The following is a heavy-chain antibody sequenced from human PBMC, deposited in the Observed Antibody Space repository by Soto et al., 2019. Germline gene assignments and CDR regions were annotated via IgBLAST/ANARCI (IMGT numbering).Heavy chain of an antibody. D-gene: IGHD4-17*01. V-gene: IGHV3-21*01. CDR1: GFTFSSYT. CDR2: ISTTSDYI. J-gene: IGHJ4*02. CDR3: ARGVYGDYTHQYFNY. Sequence: EVQLVESGGGLVKPGGSLRLSCTASGFTFSSYTMNWVRQAPGKGLEWVSAISTTSDYIWNAESAKGRFTLSRDNAKNSLYLQMNNLRAEDTAIYYSARGVYGDYTHQYFNYWGQGTLVTVSS.